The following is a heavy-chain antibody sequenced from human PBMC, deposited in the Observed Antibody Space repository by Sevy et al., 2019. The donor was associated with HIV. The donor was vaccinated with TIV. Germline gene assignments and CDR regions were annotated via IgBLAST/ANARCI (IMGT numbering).Heavy chain of an antibody. V-gene: IGHV1-2*02. J-gene: IGHJ4*02. CDR1: GYTFTGYY. CDR2: INPDNGGP. CDR3: VRDDRDGYFEY. Sequence: ASVKVSCKASGYTFTGYYMHWVRQAPGQGLQWMGWINPDNGGPNYAPKFQGSVTLTRDTSISTAYMELSRLKSDDTAVYYCVRDDRDGYFEYWGQGTLVTVSS.